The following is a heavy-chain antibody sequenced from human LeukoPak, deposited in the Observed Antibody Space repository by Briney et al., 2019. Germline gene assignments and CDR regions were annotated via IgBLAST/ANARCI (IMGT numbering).Heavy chain of an antibody. J-gene: IGHJ6*02. CDR2: INHSGST. V-gene: IGHV4-34*01. CDR1: GGSFSGYY. Sequence: SETLSLTCAVYGGSFSGYYWSWIRQPPGKGLEWIGEINHSGSTNYNPSLKSRVTTSVDTSKNQFPLKLSSVTAADTAVYYCARWGPNGYSYERYYYYGMDVWGQGTTVTVSS. D-gene: IGHD5-18*01. CDR3: ARWGPNGYSYERYYYYGMDV.